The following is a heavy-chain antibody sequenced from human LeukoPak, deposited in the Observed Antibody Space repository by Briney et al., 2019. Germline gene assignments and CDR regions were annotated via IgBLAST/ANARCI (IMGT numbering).Heavy chain of an antibody. Sequence: KTSETLSLTCAVYGGSFSGYYWSWIRQPPGKGLEWIGEINHSGSTNYNPSLKSRVTISVDTSKNQFSLKLSSVTAADTAVYYCARGIVGATWFDPWDQGTLVTVSS. CDR1: GGSFSGYY. D-gene: IGHD1-26*01. V-gene: IGHV4-34*01. CDR3: ARGIVGATWFDP. CDR2: INHSGST. J-gene: IGHJ5*02.